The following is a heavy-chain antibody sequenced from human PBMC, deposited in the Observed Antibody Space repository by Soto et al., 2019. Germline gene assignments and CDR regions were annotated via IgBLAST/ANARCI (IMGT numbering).Heavy chain of an antibody. J-gene: IGHJ6*02. V-gene: IGHV3-72*01. Sequence: EVQLVESGGGLVQPGGSLRLSCAASGLIFSDYHMDWVRQAPGKGLEWVGRIRRKANSYTTEYAASVKGRSTISRDDSKTSLYLQMNSLKSEDTAVYYCAMVGGWSGGISGMDVWGQGTTVTVSS. CDR1: GLIFSDYH. CDR2: IRRKANSYTT. CDR3: AMVGGWSGGISGMDV. D-gene: IGHD6-19*01.